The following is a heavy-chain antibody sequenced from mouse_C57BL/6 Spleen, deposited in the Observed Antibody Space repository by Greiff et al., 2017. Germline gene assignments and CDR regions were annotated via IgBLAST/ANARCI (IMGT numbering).Heavy chain of an antibody. J-gene: IGHJ3*01. CDR1: GFTFSDYY. V-gene: IGHV5-16*01. Sequence: DVMLVESEGGLVQPGSSMKLSCTASGFTFSDYYMAWVRQVPEKGLEWVANINYDGSSTYYLDSLKSRFIISIDNAKNILYLQMSSLKSEDTATYYCARDQGYYDYDRFAYWGQGTLVTVSA. D-gene: IGHD2-4*01. CDR2: INYDGSST. CDR3: ARDQGYYDYDRFAY.